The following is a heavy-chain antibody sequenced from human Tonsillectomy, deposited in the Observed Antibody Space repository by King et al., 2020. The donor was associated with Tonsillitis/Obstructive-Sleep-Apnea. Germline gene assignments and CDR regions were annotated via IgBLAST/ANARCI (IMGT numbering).Heavy chain of an antibody. CDR1: GFTFDDYA. CDR2: ISWNSGSI. D-gene: IGHD2-8*01. J-gene: IGHJ6*04. Sequence: VQLVESGGGLVQPGRSLRLSCAASGFTFDDYAMHWVRQAPGKGLEWVSGISWNSGSIGYADSVKGRFTISRDNAKNSLFLQMNSLRAEDTALYYCAKDGSCTPSYPGLMDGWGKGTTVTVSS. V-gene: IGHV3-9*01. CDR3: AKDGSCTPSYPGLMDG.